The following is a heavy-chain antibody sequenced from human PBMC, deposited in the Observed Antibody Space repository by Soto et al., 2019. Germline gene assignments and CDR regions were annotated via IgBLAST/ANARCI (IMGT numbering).Heavy chain of an antibody. V-gene: IGHV1-69*12. CDR3: ASWLKGPDIGNYYYGMDV. Sequence: QVQLVQSGAEVKKPGSSVKVSCKASGGAFSDYAFSWGRQAPGQGLEWLGGVMPIFRAPDYAQKFQGRVTITADELSRTAYMEMNSLRSEDTAVYYCASWLKGPDIGNYYYGMDVWGQGSTVTVS. CDR2: VMPIFRAP. J-gene: IGHJ6*02. CDR1: GGAFSDYA. D-gene: IGHD2-15*01.